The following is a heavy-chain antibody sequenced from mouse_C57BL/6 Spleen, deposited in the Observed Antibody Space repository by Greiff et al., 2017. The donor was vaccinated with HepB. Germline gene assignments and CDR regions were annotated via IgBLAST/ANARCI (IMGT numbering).Heavy chain of an antibody. Sequence: VQLQQPGAELVRPGSSVKLSCKASGYTFTSYWMDWVKQRPGQGLEWIGNIYPSDSETHYNQKFKDKATLTVDKSSSTAYMQLSSLTSEDSAVYYCARGKGNFDYWGQGTTLTVSS. J-gene: IGHJ2*01. CDR1: GYTFTSYW. CDR2: IYPSDSET. V-gene: IGHV1-61*01. CDR3: ARGKGNFDY. D-gene: IGHD2-1*01.